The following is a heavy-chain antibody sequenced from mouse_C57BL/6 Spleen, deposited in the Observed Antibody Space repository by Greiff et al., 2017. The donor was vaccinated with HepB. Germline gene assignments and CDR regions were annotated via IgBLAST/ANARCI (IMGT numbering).Heavy chain of an antibody. CDR3: AKYYYGSSHWYFDV. J-gene: IGHJ1*03. CDR1: GYSFTDYN. D-gene: IGHD1-1*01. V-gene: IGHV1-39*01. CDR2: INPNYGTT. Sequence: VQLQQSGPELVKPGASVKISCKASGYSFTDYNMNWVKQSNGKSLEWIGVINPNYGTTSYNQKFKGKATLTVDQSSSTAYMQLNSLTSEDSAVYYCAKYYYGSSHWYFDVWGTETTVTVSS.